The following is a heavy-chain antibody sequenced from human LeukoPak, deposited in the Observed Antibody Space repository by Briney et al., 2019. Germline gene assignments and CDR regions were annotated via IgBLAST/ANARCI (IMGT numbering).Heavy chain of an antibody. CDR2: SSSGGANT. D-gene: IGHD4-17*01. CDR3: GRGPYGDYVGAFEF. J-gene: IGHJ3*01. V-gene: IGHV3-23*01. Sequence: GGSLRLSCAASGFTFSEYALVWVRQAPAKGLEWVSASSSGGANTLYADAVKGRFTISRDNSKNTLYLQMDSLRAEDTAVYFCGRGPYGDYVGAFEFWGHGTMVTVSS. CDR1: GFTFSEYA.